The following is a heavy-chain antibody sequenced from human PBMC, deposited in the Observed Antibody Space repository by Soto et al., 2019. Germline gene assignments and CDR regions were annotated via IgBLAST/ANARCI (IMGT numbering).Heavy chain of an antibody. V-gene: IGHV3-30-3*01. Sequence: QVQLVESGGGVVQPGRSLRLSCAASGFTFSSYAMHWVRQAPGKGLEWVAGISYDGSNKYYADSVKGRFTISRDNSKNTLYLQMNSLRAEDTAVYYCARGLTMVRGRLNYWGQGTLVTVSS. CDR2: ISYDGSNK. CDR3: ARGLTMVRGRLNY. J-gene: IGHJ4*02. CDR1: GFTFSSYA. D-gene: IGHD3-10*01.